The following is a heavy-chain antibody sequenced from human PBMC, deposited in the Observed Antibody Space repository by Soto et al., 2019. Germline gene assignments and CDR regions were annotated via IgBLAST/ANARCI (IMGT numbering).Heavy chain of an antibody. Sequence: EVQLVESGGGLVQPGGSLRLSCAASGFTFSDHYMDWVRQAPGKGLEWVGRIRNKANSYSTQYAASVKGRFTISRDDSKTSLSLQMNSLKTADTAVYYCNRVRRYAEESGRPFDFWGQGAVVTGSS. CDR1: GFTFSDHY. CDR3: NRVRRYAEESGRPFDF. D-gene: IGHD2-8*01. V-gene: IGHV3-72*01. J-gene: IGHJ3*01. CDR2: IRNKANSYST.